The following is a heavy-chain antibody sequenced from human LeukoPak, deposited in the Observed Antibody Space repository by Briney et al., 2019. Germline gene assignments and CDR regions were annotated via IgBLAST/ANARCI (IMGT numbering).Heavy chain of an antibody. CDR3: ARQTPAGTSFDV. Sequence: AGGSLRLSCAASGFTFSSYAMHWVRQAPGKGLEWVAVISYDGSSKYYADSVKGRFTISRDNSKNTMYLQMNSLRAEDTAVYYCARQTPAGTSFDVWGQGTSVTVSS. J-gene: IGHJ6*02. V-gene: IGHV3-30-3*01. D-gene: IGHD2/OR15-2a*01. CDR1: GFTFSSYA. CDR2: ISYDGSSK.